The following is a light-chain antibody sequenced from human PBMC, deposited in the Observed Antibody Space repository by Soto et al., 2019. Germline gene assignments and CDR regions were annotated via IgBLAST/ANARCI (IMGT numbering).Light chain of an antibody. CDR1: QSISKW. J-gene: IGKJ1*01. CDR2: DAS. V-gene: IGKV1-5*01. Sequence: DIQMTQSPSTLSASIGDRVSITCRASQSISKWLAWHQQKPGKAPKLLIYDASTLQSGAPPRFSGSGSGTEFTLTIRSLKPDDIATYYCQQYSSYSAWTFGDGAKVDIK. CDR3: QQYSSYSAWT.